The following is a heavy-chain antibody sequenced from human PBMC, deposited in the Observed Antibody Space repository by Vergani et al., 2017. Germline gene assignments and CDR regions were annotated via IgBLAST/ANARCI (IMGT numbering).Heavy chain of an antibody. D-gene: IGHD6-6*01. CDR1: GFPFSNYW. CDR2: IGTAGDT. CDR3: ARRDSSSPALDY. J-gene: IGHJ4*02. Sequence: EVQLVESGGDLVNPGGSLRLSCAASGFPFSNYWIHWVRQATGKGLEWVSAIGTAGDTYYPGSVKGRFTISRENAKTSLYLQMNGLRAGDTAVYYCARRDSSSPALDYWGQGTLVTVSS. V-gene: IGHV3-13*01.